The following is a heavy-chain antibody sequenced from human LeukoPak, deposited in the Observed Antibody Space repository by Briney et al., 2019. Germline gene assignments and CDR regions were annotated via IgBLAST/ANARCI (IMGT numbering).Heavy chain of an antibody. D-gene: IGHD2-2*01. CDR1: GCTFSSYS. J-gene: IGHJ6*02. Sequence: GGSLRLSCAASGCTFSSYSMNWVRQAPGKGLEWVSSISSSSSYIYYADSVKGRFTISRDNAKNSLYLQMNSLRAEDTAAYYCASDQEYDIVVVHAARDYGMDVWGQGTTVTVSS. CDR2: ISSSSSYI. CDR3: ASDQEYDIVVVHAARDYGMDV. V-gene: IGHV3-21*01.